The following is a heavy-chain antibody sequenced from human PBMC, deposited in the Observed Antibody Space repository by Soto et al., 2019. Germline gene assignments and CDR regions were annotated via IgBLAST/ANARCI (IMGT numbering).Heavy chain of an antibody. CDR2: ISYDGSNK. Sequence: GGSLRLSCAASGFTFSSYGMHWVRQAPGKGLEWVAVISYDGSNKYYADSVKGRFTISRDNSKNTLYLQMNSLRAEDTAVYYCAKELRGTGYCSSTSCYAETNWFDPWGQGTLVTVSS. J-gene: IGHJ5*02. D-gene: IGHD2-2*01. CDR3: AKELRGTGYCSSTSCYAETNWFDP. V-gene: IGHV3-30*18. CDR1: GFTFSSYG.